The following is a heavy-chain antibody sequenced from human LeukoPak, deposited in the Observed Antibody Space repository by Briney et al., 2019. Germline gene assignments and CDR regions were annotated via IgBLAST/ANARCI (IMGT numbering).Heavy chain of an antibody. CDR1: GYIFTSYG. D-gene: IGHD1-20*01. J-gene: IGHJ5*02. V-gene: IGHV1-69*13. CDR3: AGTITQYNWFDP. CDR2: IIPIFGTA. Sequence: GASVKVSCKASGYIFTSYGISWVRQAPGQGLEWMGGIIPIFGTANYAQKFQGRVTITADESTSTAYMELSSLRSEDTAVYYCAGTITQYNWFDPWGQGTLVTVSS.